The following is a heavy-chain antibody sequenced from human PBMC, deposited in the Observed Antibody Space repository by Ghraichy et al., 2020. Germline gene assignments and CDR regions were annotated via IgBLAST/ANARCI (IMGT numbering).Heavy chain of an antibody. CDR1: GDSVSSNSAA. J-gene: IGHJ6*03. CDR3: ARAREAPISGRYYYYYYMDV. Sequence: SQTLSLTCAISGDSVSSNSAAWNWIRQSPSRGLEWLGRTYYRSKWYNDYAVSVKSRITINPDTSKNQFSLQLNSVTPEDTAVYYCARAREAPISGRYYYYYYMDVWGKGTTVTVSS. D-gene: IGHD1-14*01. CDR2: TYYRSKWYN. V-gene: IGHV6-1*01.